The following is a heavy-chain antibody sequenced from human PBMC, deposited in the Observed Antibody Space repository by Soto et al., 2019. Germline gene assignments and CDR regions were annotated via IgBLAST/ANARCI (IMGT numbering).Heavy chain of an antibody. D-gene: IGHD1-26*01. V-gene: IGHV3-48*03. CDR1: GFTFSSYE. J-gene: IGHJ3*02. CDR3: ARSPIVGATLEAFAI. Sequence: PGGSLRLSCAASGFTFSSYEMNWVRQAPGKGLEWVSYISSSGSTIYYADSVKGRFTISRDNAKNSLYLQMNSLRAEDTAVYYCARSPIVGATLEAFAIWCQGTTVTV. CDR2: ISSSGSTI.